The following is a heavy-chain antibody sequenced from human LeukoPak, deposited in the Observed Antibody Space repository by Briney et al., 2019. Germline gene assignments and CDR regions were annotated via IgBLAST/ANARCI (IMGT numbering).Heavy chain of an antibody. Sequence: GGSLRLSCAASGFTFSSYSMNWVRQAPGKGLEWASSISSSSSYIYYADSVKGRFTISRDNAKNSLYLQMNSLRAEDTAVYYCARDHLEYSYGVFDHWGQGTLVTVSS. CDR1: GFTFSSYS. J-gene: IGHJ4*02. V-gene: IGHV3-21*01. D-gene: IGHD5-18*01. CDR2: ISSSSSYI. CDR3: ARDHLEYSYGVFDH.